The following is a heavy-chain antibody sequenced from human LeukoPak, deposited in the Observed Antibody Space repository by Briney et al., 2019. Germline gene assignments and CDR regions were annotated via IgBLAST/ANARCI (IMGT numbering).Heavy chain of an antibody. Sequence: ASVKVSCKASGYTSTSYDINWVRQATGQGLEWMGWMNPNSGNTGYAQKFQGRVTMTRNTSISTAYMELSSLGSEDTAVYYCARGRSKRFLEWLSIYYFDYWGQGTLVTVSS. CDR1: GYTSTSYD. CDR2: MNPNSGNT. J-gene: IGHJ4*02. D-gene: IGHD3-3*01. CDR3: ARGRSKRFLEWLSIYYFDY. V-gene: IGHV1-8*01.